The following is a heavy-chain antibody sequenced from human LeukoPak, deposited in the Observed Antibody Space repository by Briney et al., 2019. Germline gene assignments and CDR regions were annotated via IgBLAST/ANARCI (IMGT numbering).Heavy chain of an antibody. D-gene: IGHD3-10*01. V-gene: IGHV3-33*06. CDR2: IWYDGSNK. J-gene: IGHJ4*02. Sequence: PGRSLRLSCAASGFTFSSYGMHWVRQAPGKGLEWVATIWYDGSNKYYADSVKGRFTISRDNSKSTLYLQMNSLRVEDTAVYYCAKDARGYGSGSHFDYWGQGALVTVSS. CDR1: GFTFSSYG. CDR3: AKDARGYGSGSHFDY.